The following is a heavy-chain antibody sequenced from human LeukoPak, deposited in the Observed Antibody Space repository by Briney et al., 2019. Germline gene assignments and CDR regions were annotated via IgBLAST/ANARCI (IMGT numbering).Heavy chain of an antibody. V-gene: IGHV3-23*01. D-gene: IGHD4/OR15-4a*01. Sequence: GGSLRLSCTASGFTFQHHGMTWVRQAPGKGLEWVSGISGSGDKTSYADSAKGRFTISRDNSKDTLFLQMNSLRVEDTAMYFCAKNRRVHTTDYTDYWGQGTPVTVSS. CDR2: ISGSGDKT. CDR3: AKNRRVHTTDYTDY. CDR1: GFTFQHHG. J-gene: IGHJ4*02.